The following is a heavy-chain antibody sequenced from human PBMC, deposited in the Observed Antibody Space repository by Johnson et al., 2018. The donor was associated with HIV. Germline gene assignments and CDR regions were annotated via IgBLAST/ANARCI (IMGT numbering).Heavy chain of an antibody. Sequence: QVQLVESGGGVVQPGMSLRLSCAASGFTFSSYAMHWVRQAPAKGLEWVAFISYDGSNKYYADSVKGRFTISRDNSKNTLYLQMNSLRTEDTAVYFCAREVEITMVQGVIIGDAFDIWGQGTMVTVSS. CDR3: AREVEITMVQGVIIGDAFDI. CDR1: GFTFSSYA. D-gene: IGHD3-10*01. J-gene: IGHJ3*02. V-gene: IGHV3-30*04. CDR2: ISYDGSNK.